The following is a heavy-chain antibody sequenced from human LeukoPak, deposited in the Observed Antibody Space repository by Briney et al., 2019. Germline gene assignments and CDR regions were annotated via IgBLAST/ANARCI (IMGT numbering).Heavy chain of an antibody. J-gene: IGHJ4*02. V-gene: IGHV1-2*02. D-gene: IGHD5-12*01. CDR2: INPNSGGT. CDR3: TRDPWQNSGYDY. CDR1: GCTFTGYY. Sequence: GASVKVSCKASGCTFTGYYMHWVRQAPGQGLEWMGWINPNSGGTNYAQKFQGRVTMTRDTSISTAYMELSRLRSDDTAVYYCTRDPWQNSGYDYWGQGTLVTVSS.